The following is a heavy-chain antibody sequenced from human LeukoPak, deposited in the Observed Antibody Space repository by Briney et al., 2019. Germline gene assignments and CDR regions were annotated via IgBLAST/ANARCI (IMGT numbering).Heavy chain of an antibody. CDR3: ARVRATGAFDI. Sequence: SETLSLTCAVYGGSFSGYYWSWIRQPPGKGLEWIGEINHSGSTNYNPSLKSRVTISVDTSKNQFSLKLSSVTAADTAVYYCARVRATGAFDIWGQGTMVTVSS. D-gene: IGHD1-14*01. CDR2: INHSGST. CDR1: GGSFSGYY. V-gene: IGHV4-34*01. J-gene: IGHJ3*02.